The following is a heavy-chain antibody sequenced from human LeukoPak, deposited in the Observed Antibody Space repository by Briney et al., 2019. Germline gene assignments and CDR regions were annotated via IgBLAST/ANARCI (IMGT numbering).Heavy chain of an antibody. CDR2: MNPNSGNT. J-gene: IGHJ5*02. V-gene: IGHV1-8*01. CDR1: GYTFTRYD. CDR3: AIGRQGSWFDP. Sequence: ASMKVSCKASGYTFTRYDINWVRQATGQGLEWMGWMNPNSGNTGYAQKFQGRVTMTRNTSISTAYMGLSSLRSEDTAVYYCAIGRQGSWFDPCGQGTLVTVSS.